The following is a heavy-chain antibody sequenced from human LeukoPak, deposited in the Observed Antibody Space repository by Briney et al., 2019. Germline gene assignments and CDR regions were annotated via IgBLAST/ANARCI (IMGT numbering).Heavy chain of an antibody. V-gene: IGHV3-7*01. CDR3: ARVAYYYYYYMDV. Sequence: GGSLRLSCAASGFTFSSYWMSWVRQAPGKGLEWVANIKQDGSEKNYVDSVKGRFTISRDNAKNMLYLQMNSLRAEDTAVYYCARVAYYYYYYMDVWGKGTTVTVSS. CDR1: GFTFSSYW. J-gene: IGHJ6*03. CDR2: IKQDGSEK.